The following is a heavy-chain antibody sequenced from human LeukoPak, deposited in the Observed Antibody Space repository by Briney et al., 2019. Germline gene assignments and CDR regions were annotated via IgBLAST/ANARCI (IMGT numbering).Heavy chain of an antibody. CDR3: ARSGRPSGSYPGWFDP. J-gene: IGHJ5*02. CDR2: INHSGST. Sequence: SETLSLTCAVYGGSFSGYYWSWIRQPPGKGLKWIGEINHSGSTNYNPSLKSRVTISVDTSKNQFSLKLSSVTAADTAVYYCARSGRPSGSYPGWFDPWGQGTLVTVSS. CDR1: GGSFSGYY. V-gene: IGHV4-34*01. D-gene: IGHD1-26*01.